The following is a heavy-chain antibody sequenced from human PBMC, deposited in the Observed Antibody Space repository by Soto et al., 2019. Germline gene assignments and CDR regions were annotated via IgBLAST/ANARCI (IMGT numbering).Heavy chain of an antibody. Sequence: VQLVQSGAEVKQPGASVKVSCKASGYTFTNYGVTWVRQAPGQGLEWMGWINGDNGDTHYAQNVQGKATMTTDKSTRTSYMELRSLKSADTAVYYCPRHGRDYNAYTGVYSSYGMNVWGQGTTITVSS. CDR2: INGDNGDT. J-gene: IGHJ6*02. V-gene: IGHV1-18*01. CDR3: PRHGRDYNAYTGVYSSYGMNV. D-gene: IGHD7-27*01. CDR1: GYTFTNYG.